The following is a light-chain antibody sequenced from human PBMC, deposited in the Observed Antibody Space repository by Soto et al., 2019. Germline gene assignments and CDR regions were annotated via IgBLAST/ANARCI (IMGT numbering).Light chain of an antibody. CDR2: SNN. Sequence: SVLTKPPSASGIPGQRVTISSSGSSSNIGSNTVNWYQQLPGTAPKLLIYSNNQRPSGVPDRFSGSKSGTSASLAISGLQSEDEADYYCAAWDDSLNGRVFGTGTKVTVL. CDR3: AAWDDSLNGRV. CDR1: SSNIGSNT. J-gene: IGLJ1*01. V-gene: IGLV1-44*01.